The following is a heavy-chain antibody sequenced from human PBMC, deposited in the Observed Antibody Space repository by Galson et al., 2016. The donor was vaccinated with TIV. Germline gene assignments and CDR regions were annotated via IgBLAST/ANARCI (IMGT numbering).Heavy chain of an antibody. V-gene: IGHV1-69*05. Sequence: SVKVSCKASGGTLNNYAINRVRQAPGHGLEWMGGVLPISGSTNFAQNFQGRVTITTDKFTGTVYMELSSLRSGDTAVYFCARDFPCGCACYFFDDWGQGTLVTVSS. CDR1: GGTLNNYA. D-gene: IGHD2-21*02. J-gene: IGHJ4*02. CDR3: ARDFPCGCACYFFDD. CDR2: VLPISGST.